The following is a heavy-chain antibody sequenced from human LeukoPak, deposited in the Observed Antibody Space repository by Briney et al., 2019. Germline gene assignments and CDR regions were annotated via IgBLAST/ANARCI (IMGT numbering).Heavy chain of an antibody. CDR2: ISSSGGST. Sequence: GGSLRLSCAASGFTFSSYAMTWVRQAPGKGLEWVSSISSSGGSTYYADSVRGRFTISRDNSKNTLYLQMNSLRAKDTAVYYCAELGITMIGGVWGKGTTVTISS. J-gene: IGHJ6*04. D-gene: IGHD3-10*02. CDR3: AELGITMIGGV. CDR1: GFTFSSYA. V-gene: IGHV3-23*01.